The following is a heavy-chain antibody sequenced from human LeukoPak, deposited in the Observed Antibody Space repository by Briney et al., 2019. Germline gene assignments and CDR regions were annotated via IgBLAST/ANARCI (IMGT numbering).Heavy chain of an antibody. CDR1: GFSVSSNY. Sequence: GGSLRRSCAASGFSVSSNYMSWVRQAPGKGLQWVSVIYVDGSTYYADSVKGRITISRDNSRNTLYLQMNSLRAEDTAVYYCARDLATRQRTGLYDSWGQGALVTVSS. CDR2: IYVDGST. V-gene: IGHV3-66*01. CDR3: ARDLATRQRTGLYDS. D-gene: IGHD3-16*02. J-gene: IGHJ4*02.